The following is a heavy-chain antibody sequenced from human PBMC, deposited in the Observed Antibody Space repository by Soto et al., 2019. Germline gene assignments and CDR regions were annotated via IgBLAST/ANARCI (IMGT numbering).Heavy chain of an antibody. Sequence: PSVKVSCKASGGTFSSYAISWVRQAPGQGLEWMGGIIPILGTANYAQKFQGRVTITADESTSTAYMELSSLRSEDTAVYYCARPYDSSDTNAFDIWGQGTMVTVS. CDR1: GGTFSSYA. D-gene: IGHD3-22*01. V-gene: IGHV1-69*13. J-gene: IGHJ3*02. CDR3: ARPYDSSDTNAFDI. CDR2: IIPILGTA.